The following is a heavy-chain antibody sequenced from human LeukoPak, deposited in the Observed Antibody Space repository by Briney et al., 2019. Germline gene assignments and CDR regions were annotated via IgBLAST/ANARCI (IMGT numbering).Heavy chain of an antibody. CDR2: IIPIFGTA. V-gene: IGHV1-69*13. J-gene: IGHJ4*02. Sequence: GASVTVSCKASGGTFSSYAISWVRQAPGQGLEWMGGIIPIFGTANYAQKFQGRVTITADESTSTAYMELSSLRSEDTAVYYCARAAERGYSYGVDYWGQGTLVTVSS. CDR1: GGTFSSYA. D-gene: IGHD5-18*01. CDR3: ARAAERGYSYGVDY.